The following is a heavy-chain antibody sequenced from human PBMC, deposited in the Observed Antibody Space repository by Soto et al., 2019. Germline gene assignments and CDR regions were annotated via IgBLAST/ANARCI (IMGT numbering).Heavy chain of an antibody. Sequence: GGSLRLSCVASGFTFKNYGMHWVRQAPGKGLEWVADFWANGRTTYYADSVKGRFSISRDNVKNTLYLQMDSLRADDTAVYYCARDLSYGSLDFDYWGRGTLVTVYS. D-gene: IGHD5-18*01. CDR3: ARDLSYGSLDFDY. J-gene: IGHJ4*02. CDR2: FWANGRTT. CDR1: GFTFKNYG. V-gene: IGHV3-33*01.